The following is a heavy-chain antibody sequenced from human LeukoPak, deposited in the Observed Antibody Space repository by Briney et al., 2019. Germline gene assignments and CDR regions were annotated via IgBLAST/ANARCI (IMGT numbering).Heavy chain of an antibody. CDR2: ISWNSGSI. J-gene: IGHJ3*02. Sequence: GGSLRLSCAASGFTFDDYAMHWVRQAPGKGLEWVSGISWNSGSIGYADSVKGRFTISRDNAENSLYLQMNSLRAEDTAVYYCARELVTHAFDIWGQGTMVTVSS. CDR3: ARELVTHAFDI. D-gene: IGHD3-9*01. V-gene: IGHV3-9*01. CDR1: GFTFDDYA.